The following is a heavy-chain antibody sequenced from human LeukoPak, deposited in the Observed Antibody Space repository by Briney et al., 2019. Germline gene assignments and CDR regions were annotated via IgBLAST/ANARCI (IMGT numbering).Heavy chain of an antibody. J-gene: IGHJ4*01. D-gene: IGHD2-21*02. CDR1: EFNFFSYG. V-gene: IGHV3-74*01. Sequence: PGGSLTLSCVASEFNFFSYGMQWVRQAPGKGLVWFSRIFTDGSTTSYADSVKGRFTISRDNAKNTLYLQMNSLRAEDTAVYYCARELPREVTLDYWGQGTLVTVSP. CDR3: ARELPREVTLDY. CDR2: IFTDGSTT.